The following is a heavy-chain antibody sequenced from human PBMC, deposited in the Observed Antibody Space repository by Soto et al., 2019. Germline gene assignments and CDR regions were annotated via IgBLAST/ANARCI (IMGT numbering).Heavy chain of an antibody. J-gene: IGHJ4*02. CDR2: IIPIFGTA. Sequence: QVQLVQSGAEVKKPGSSVKVSCKASGGTFSSYAISWVRQAPGQGLEWMGGIIPIFGTANYAQKFQGRVTITADEPTSTAYTAVSSLRSEDTAAYYCARGDGYMAFDYWGQGTLVTVSS. CDR1: GGTFSSYA. CDR3: ARGDGYMAFDY. V-gene: IGHV1-69*12. D-gene: IGHD5-12*01.